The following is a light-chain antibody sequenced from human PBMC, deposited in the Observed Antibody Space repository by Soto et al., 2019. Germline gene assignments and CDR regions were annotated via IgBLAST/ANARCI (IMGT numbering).Light chain of an antibody. J-gene: IGKJ1*01. CDR2: EVS. V-gene: IGKV1-5*01. CDR3: QQYHRYST. Sequence: DIQMTQAPSTLSASVGDRVTITCRASQSINAWLAWYQQKPGKAPKLLIYEVSTLDSGVPSRFSGSASGTEFTLTISYLESDDFATYYCQQYHRYSTFGQGTKVDIK. CDR1: QSINAW.